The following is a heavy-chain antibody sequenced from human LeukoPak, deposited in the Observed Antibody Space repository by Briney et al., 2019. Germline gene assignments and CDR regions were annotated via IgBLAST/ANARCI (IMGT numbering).Heavy chain of an antibody. J-gene: IGHJ6*02. V-gene: IGHV4-61*01. CDR1: GGSVSSGTHY. CDR3: ARVQYSSSHLSYYYYNMDV. Sequence: SETLSLTCTVSGGSVSSGTHYWSWIRQPPGKGLEWIVHINYSGSTNYNPSLKSRVTISLDTSKNQFSLKLNSVTAADTAVYYCARVQYSSSHLSYYYYNMDVWGQGTTVIVSS. CDR2: INYSGST. D-gene: IGHD6-13*01.